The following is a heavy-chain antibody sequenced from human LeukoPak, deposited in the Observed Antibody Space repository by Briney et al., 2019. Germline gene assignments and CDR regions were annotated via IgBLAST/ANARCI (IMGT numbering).Heavy chain of an antibody. D-gene: IGHD1-7*01. J-gene: IGHJ4*02. CDR1: GYTFTGYY. V-gene: IGHV1-2*06. Sequence: ASVKVSCKASGYTFTGYYMHWVRQAPGQGLEWMGRINPNSGGTNYAQKFQGRVTMTRDTSISTAYMELSRLRSDDTAVYYRARDYRETGTFDYWGQGTLVTVSS. CDR3: ARDYRETGTFDY. CDR2: INPNSGGT.